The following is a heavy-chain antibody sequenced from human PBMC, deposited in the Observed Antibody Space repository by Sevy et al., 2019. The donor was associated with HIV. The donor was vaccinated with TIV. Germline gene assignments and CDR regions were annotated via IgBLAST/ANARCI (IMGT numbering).Heavy chain of an antibody. CDR3: ALERLSSDVAEYFQN. V-gene: IGHV3-30*09. D-gene: IGHD1-1*01. J-gene: IGHJ1*01. CDR1: GFTFRSFS. CDR2: VSYDGSNT. Sequence: GGSLRLSCAASGFTFRSFSMHWVRQAPGKWLEWVTTVSYDGSNTYYAYSVKGRFAVFRDNSRNLLNLQMNNLRPEDTAVYYCALERLSSDVAEYFQNWGQGTPVTVSS.